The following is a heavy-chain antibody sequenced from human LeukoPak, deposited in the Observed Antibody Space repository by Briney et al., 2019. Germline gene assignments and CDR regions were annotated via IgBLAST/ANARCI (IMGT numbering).Heavy chain of an antibody. Sequence: SETLSLTCTVSGGSISSGGYYWSRIRQPPGTGLEWIGYIYHSGSTYYNPSLKSRVTISVDRSKNQFSLKLSSVTAADTAVYYCARGFYDSSGYSPGAFDYWGQGTLVSVSS. CDR2: IYHSGST. CDR3: ARGFYDSSGYSPGAFDY. V-gene: IGHV4-30-2*01. D-gene: IGHD3-22*01. J-gene: IGHJ4*02. CDR1: GGSISSGGYY.